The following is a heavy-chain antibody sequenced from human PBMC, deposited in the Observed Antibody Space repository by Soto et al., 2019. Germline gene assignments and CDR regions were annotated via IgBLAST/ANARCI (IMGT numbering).Heavy chain of an antibody. CDR1: GVTFRYGGSS. D-gene: IGHD2-21*01. Sequence: TRTLPFSVAGVTFRYGGSSWSWIRQSRGKGLEWLCYIVNLETTYYSPSFKRRLSLSIDRTRNHFSRSLSSMTAADKCVYYCARVGGCDSFDFWGQEIQVTVPQ. J-gene: IGHJ4*02. CDR2: IVNLETT. V-gene: IGHV4-30-2*06. CDR3: ARVGGCDSFDF.